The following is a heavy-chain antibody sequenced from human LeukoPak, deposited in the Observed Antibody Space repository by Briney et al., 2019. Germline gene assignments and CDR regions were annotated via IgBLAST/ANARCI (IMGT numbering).Heavy chain of an antibody. CDR2: INPNSGGT. J-gene: IGHJ4*02. V-gene: IGHV1-2*02. D-gene: IGHD2-21*02. Sequence: GASVKVSCTASGYTFSGYYMHWVRQAPGQGLEWMGWINPNSGGTNYAQKFQGRVTMTRDTSISTAYMELSRLRSDDTAGYYCARRALGVVTATGNLTCSLARGQGTLVTVSS. CDR1: GYTFSGYY. CDR3: ARRALGVVTATGNLTCSLA.